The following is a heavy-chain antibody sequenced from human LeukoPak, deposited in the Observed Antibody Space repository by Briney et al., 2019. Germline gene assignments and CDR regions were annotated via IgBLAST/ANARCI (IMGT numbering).Heavy chain of an antibody. CDR1: GYTFTSYG. D-gene: IGHD6-19*01. J-gene: IGHJ4*02. CDR3: ARLYSSGWYVGRYDY. Sequence: ASVKVSCKASGYTFTSYGISWVRQAPGQGLEWMGIINPSGGSTSYAQKFQGRVTMTRDTSTSTVYMELSSLRSEDTAVYYCARLYSSGWYVGRYDYWGQGTLVTVSS. CDR2: INPSGGST. V-gene: IGHV1-46*01.